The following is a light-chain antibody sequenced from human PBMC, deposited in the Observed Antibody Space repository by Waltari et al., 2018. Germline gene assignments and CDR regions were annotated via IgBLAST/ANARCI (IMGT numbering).Light chain of an antibody. V-gene: IGLV1-47*01. J-gene: IGLJ2*01. Sequence: QSVLTQPPSASGSPGPRVSISCSGSGSNTGGNYVYWYQQFPGSAPKVLLYKTNQRPSGVPDRFSGSKSGTSGSLSISGLRSEDEAEYYCASWDDDVSGVVFGGGTKLTVL. CDR2: KTN. CDR1: GSNTGGNY. CDR3: ASWDDDVSGVV.